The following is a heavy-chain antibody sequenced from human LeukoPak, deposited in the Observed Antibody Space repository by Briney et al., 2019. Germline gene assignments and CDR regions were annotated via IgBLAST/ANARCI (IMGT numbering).Heavy chain of an antibody. CDR1: GGSISSGDYY. CDR3: ARGRSSSWSSFDY. CDR2: IYNNGRT. J-gene: IGHJ4*02. V-gene: IGHV4-30-4*01. Sequence: SETLSLTCTVSGGSISSGDYYWSWIRQPPGKGLEWIGYIYNNGRTYYNPSLKSRVTISVDTSKNLFSLRVSSVTAADAAVYYCARGRSSSWSSFDYWGQGTLVTVSS. D-gene: IGHD6-13*01.